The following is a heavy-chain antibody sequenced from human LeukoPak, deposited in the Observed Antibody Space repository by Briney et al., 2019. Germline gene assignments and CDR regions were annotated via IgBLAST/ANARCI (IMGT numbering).Heavy chain of an antibody. CDR3: TVEYIRGMANY. D-gene: IGHD5-24*01. J-gene: IGHJ4*02. CDR2: ISSSGNYR. V-gene: IGHV3-21*01. Sequence: PGGSLRLSCAASGLSFSTYTMIWFRQAPGKALEWVSSISSSGNYRDFADSVKGRFTISRDNAQKSLYLQMNSLRAEDTAVYYCTVEYIRGMANYWGQGTVVIISS. CDR1: GLSFSTYT.